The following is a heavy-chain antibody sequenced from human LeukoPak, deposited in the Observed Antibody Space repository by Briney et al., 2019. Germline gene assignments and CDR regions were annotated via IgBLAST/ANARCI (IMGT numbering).Heavy chain of an antibody. CDR3: ARAGSYCSSTSCYTGYMDV. CDR1: GGSISSYY. CDR2: IYTSGST. V-gene: IGHV4-4*07. J-gene: IGHJ6*03. Sequence: SSETLSLTCTVSGGSISSYYWSWIRQPAGKGLEWIGRIYTSGSTNYNPSLKSRVTMSVDTSKNQFSLKLSSVTAADTAVYYCARAGSYCSSTSCYTGYMDVWGKGTTVAVSS. D-gene: IGHD2-2*02.